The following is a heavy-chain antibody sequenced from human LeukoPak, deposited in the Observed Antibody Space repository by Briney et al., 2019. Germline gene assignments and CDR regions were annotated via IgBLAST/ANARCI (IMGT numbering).Heavy chain of an antibody. D-gene: IGHD3-10*01. CDR3: ARDRAERDYYGSGTGY. CDR1: GYTFTSYG. CDR2: ISAYNGNT. J-gene: IGHJ4*02. Sequence: ASVKVSRKASGYTFTSYGISWVRQAPRQGLEWMGWISAYNGNTNYAQKLQGRVTMTTDTSTSTAYMELRSLRSDDTAVYYCARDRAERDYYGSGTGYWGQGTLVTVSS. V-gene: IGHV1-18*01.